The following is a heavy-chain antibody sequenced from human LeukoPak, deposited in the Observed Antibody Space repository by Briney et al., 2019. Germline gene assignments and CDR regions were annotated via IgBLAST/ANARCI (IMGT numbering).Heavy chain of an antibody. CDR1: GFTFSSYG. D-gene: IGHD3-10*01. CDR2: ISYDGSNK. Sequence: PGRSLRLSCAASGFTFSSYGMHWVRQAPGKGLEWVAVISYDGSNKYYADSVKGRFTISRDNSKNTLYLQMNSLRAEDTAVYYCAKGELSSGTSRVRYYFYYFGMDVWGQGTTVTVSS. J-gene: IGHJ6*02. V-gene: IGHV3-30*18. CDR3: AKGELSSGTSRVRYYFYYFGMDV.